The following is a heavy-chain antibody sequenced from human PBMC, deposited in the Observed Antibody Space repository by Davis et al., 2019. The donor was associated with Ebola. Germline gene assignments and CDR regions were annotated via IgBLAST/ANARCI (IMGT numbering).Heavy chain of an antibody. J-gene: IGHJ4*02. D-gene: IGHD3-16*02. V-gene: IGHV3-72*01. CDR3: ASAAVWGSYRYY. CDR2: TRNKANSYTT. Sequence: PGGSLRLSCAASGFTFSDHYMDWVRQAPGKGLEWVGRTRNKANSYTTEYAASVKGRFTISRDDSKNSLYLQMNSLKTEDTAVYYCASAAVWGSYRYYWGQGTLVTVSS. CDR1: GFTFSDHY.